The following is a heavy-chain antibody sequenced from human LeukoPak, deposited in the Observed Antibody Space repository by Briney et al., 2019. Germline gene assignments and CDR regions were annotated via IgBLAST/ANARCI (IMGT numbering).Heavy chain of an antibody. CDR3: ARTYGSGSCDY. V-gene: IGHV3-7*04. CDR1: GFTFSSYW. CDR2: IKEDGSEE. J-gene: IGHJ4*02. Sequence: GGSLRLSCAASGFTFSSYWMSWVRQAPGKGLEWVANIKEDGSEEYYVDSVKGRFTISRDNANNSLYLQMNSLRGEDMAVYYCARTYGSGSCDYWGQGTLATVSS. D-gene: IGHD3-10*01.